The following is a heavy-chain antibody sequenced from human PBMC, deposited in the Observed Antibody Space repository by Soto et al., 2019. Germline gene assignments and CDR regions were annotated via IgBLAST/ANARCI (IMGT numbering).Heavy chain of an antibody. J-gene: IGHJ3*02. Sequence: EVQLLESGGGLVQPGGSLTLSCEASGFTFSSNAMSWVRQAPGRGLEWVSSITGGGDTIKYVDSVKGRFTISRDNSRNTLFLQMSSLRAEDTAIYYCAKDGDDSRPPDCFDMWGQGTMVIVSS. D-gene: IGHD3-22*01. V-gene: IGHV3-23*01. CDR3: AKDGDDSRPPDCFDM. CDR1: GFTFSSNA. CDR2: ITGGGDTI.